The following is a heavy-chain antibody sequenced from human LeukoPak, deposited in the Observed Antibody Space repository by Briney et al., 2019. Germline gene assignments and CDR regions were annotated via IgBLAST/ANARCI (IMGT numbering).Heavy chain of an antibody. D-gene: IGHD3-16*02. CDR3: TRLIMITLGGVIGGVYYFDY. V-gene: IGHV3-49*04. CDR1: GFTFGDYA. J-gene: IGHJ4*02. Sequence: PGGSLRLSCTASGFTFGDYAMSWVRQAPGKGLEWVGFIRSKAYGGTTEYAASVKGRFTISRDDSKSIAYLQMNSLKTEDTAVYYCTRLIMITLGGVIGGVYYFDYWGQGTLVTVSS. CDR2: IRSKAYGGTT.